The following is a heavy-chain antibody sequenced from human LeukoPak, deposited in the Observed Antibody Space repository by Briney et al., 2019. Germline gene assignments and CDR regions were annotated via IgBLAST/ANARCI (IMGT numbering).Heavy chain of an antibody. V-gene: IGHV4-4*08. J-gene: IGHJ1*01. Sequence: PSETLSLTCTVSGDAISTYYWNWIRQTPGKGLEWVGHIANGRTDYNPSLKSRAIISVDTSKNQISLRLTSVTAADTATYYCARIDKTQRLVLGVEQWGQGTLVTVSS. CDR2: IANGRT. CDR1: GDAISTYY. D-gene: IGHD6-13*01. CDR3: ARIDKTQRLVLGVEQ.